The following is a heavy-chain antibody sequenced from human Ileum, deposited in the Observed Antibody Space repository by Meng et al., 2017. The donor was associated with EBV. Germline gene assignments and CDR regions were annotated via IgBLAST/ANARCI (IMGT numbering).Heavy chain of an antibody. D-gene: IGHD6-19*01. CDR3: ARGARLAPFDY. CDR1: GDSVSTNSAA. CDR2: TYYRSKWYN. Sequence: VPLQQSDPGLVQPSPTPSLTCAISGDSVSTNSAAWNWIRQPPSRGLEWLGRTYYRSKWYNEYAVSVKSRITINADTSKNQFSLQLNSVTPEDTAVYYCARGARLAPFDYWGQGTLVTVSS. J-gene: IGHJ4*02. V-gene: IGHV6-1*01.